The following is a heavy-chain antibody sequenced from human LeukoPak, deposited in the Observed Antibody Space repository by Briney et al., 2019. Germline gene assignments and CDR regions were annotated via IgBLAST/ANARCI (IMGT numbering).Heavy chain of an antibody. Sequence: SGTLPLTCTVSGDSISSYYWSWIRQPPGKGLEWIGYISDSGSTNYNASLKSRVTISVDTSKNQFSLKLSSVTAADTAVYYCARAPAAAVAGRDAFDIWGQGTMVTVSS. CDR1: GDSISSYY. J-gene: IGHJ3*02. CDR2: ISDSGST. V-gene: IGHV4-59*12. D-gene: IGHD6-19*01. CDR3: ARAPAAAVAGRDAFDI.